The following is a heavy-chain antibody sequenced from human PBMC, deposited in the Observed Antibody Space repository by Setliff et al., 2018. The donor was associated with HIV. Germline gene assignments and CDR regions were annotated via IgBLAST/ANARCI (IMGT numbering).Heavy chain of an antibody. D-gene: IGHD2-2*01. V-gene: IGHV3-23*01. CDR2: ITSSGDNT. CDR3: AKSRITSQYDALDI. Sequence: GGSLRLSCAASGFTFSNYAMTWVRQTPGKGLEWVSVITSSGDNTYYADFVKGRFTISRDNSRNTVYLQMNSLRVDDTAVYYCAKSRITSQYDALDIWGQGTMVTVSS. CDR1: GFTFSNYA. J-gene: IGHJ3*02.